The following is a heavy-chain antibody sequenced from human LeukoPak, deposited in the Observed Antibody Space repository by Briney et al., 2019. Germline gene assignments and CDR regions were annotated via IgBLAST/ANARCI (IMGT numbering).Heavy chain of an antibody. J-gene: IGHJ4*02. Sequence: PETLSDTCTVSGASISNYYWSWIRQPPGGGLEWIGYFFSSGSTRYNPSLKTRVTISVDTSKNQLSLKMTSVSAADTALYYCARGGVIRSGDYHFDLWGQGAKVTVSS. CDR1: GASISNYY. D-gene: IGHD4-17*01. V-gene: IGHV4-59*13. CDR3: ARGGVIRSGDYHFDL. CDR2: FFSSGST.